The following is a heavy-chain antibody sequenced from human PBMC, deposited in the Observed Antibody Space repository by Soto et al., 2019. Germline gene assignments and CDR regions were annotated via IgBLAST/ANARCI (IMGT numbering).Heavy chain of an antibody. CDR2: IYWDDDK. J-gene: IGHJ4*02. CDR3: ARALGSWGSYYFDH. CDR1: GFSLDTWGVG. V-gene: IGHV2-5*02. D-gene: IGHD3-16*01. Sequence: QITLKESGPPLVRPTQTLTLTCTVSGFSLDTWGVGVGWIRQPPGKAPERLALIYWDDDKRYSPSLKNRLTITKDTSKNQVVLTVTNIDPVDTVTYYCARALGSWGSYYFDHWGQGTLVTVSS.